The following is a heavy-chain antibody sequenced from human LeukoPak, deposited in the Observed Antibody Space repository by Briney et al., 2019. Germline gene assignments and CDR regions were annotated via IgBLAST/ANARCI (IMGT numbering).Heavy chain of an antibody. V-gene: IGHV3-48*04. D-gene: IGHD2-2*01. CDR1: GFTFSSYS. CDR3: ARSIDAAVPGFDY. J-gene: IGHJ4*02. Sequence: PGGSLRLSCAASGFTFSSYSMNWGRQAPGKGLEWVSYISSSSSTIYYADSVKGRFTISRDNAKNSLYLQMNSLRAEDTAVYYCARSIDAAVPGFDYWGQGTLVTVSS. CDR2: ISSSSSTI.